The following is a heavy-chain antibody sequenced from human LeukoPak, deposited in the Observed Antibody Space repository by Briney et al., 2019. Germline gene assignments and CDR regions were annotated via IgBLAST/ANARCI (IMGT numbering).Heavy chain of an antibody. D-gene: IGHD6-19*01. CDR3: ARDGSSGWYWVNY. V-gene: IGHV3-33*07. Sequence: GGSLRLSCAASGFTFPKAWMTWVRQAAGKGLEWVAVIWYDGSNKYYADSVKGRFTISRDNSKNTLYLQMNSLRAEDTAVYYCARDGSSGWYWVNYWGQGTLVTVSS. J-gene: IGHJ4*02. CDR1: GFTFPKAW. CDR2: IWYDGSNK.